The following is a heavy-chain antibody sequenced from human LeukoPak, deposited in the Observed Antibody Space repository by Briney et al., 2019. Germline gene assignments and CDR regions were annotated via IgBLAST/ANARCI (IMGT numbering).Heavy chain of an antibody. D-gene: IGHD4-17*01. CDR2: IRSKAYGGTT. CDR1: GFTFGDYA. V-gene: IGHV3-49*03. CDR3: TRETDYGDYNYYYYYMDV. J-gene: IGHJ6*03. Sequence: GGSLRLSCTASGFTFGDYAMSWFRQAPGKGLEWVGFIRSKAYGGTTEYAASVKGRFTISRDDSKSIAYLQMNSLKTEDTAVYYCTRETDYGDYNYYYYYMDVWGKGTTVTVS.